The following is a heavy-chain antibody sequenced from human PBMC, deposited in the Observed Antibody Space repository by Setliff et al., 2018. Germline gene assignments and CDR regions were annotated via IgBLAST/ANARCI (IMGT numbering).Heavy chain of an antibody. CDR1: GFTFNSAW. J-gene: IGHJ4*02. Sequence: GGSLRLSCAASGFTFNSAWMNWVRQTPGKGLEWVARIKTSSDGGTTDYAAPVKGRFTISRDDSKDTVYLQMNNLNIEDTAVYYCATDLTGTTSVDYWGQGTLVTVSS. V-gene: IGHV3-15*01. D-gene: IGHD1-7*01. CDR3: ATDLTGTTSVDY. CDR2: IKTSSDGGTT.